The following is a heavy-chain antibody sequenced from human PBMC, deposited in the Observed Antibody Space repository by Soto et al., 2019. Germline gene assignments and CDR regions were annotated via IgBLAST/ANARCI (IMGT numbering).Heavy chain of an antibody. CDR3: AKNQGVELVPLATVDWFDP. D-gene: IGHD1-26*01. V-gene: IGHV3-23*01. CDR1: GFIFENFG. J-gene: IGHJ5*02. Sequence: RLSCAASGFIFENFGMSWVRQAPGKGLEWISSISGSGFKKYYADSVKGRFTISRDNSKSTVYLELNNLSAEDTAVYHCAKNQGVELVPLATVDWFDPWGQGPLVTVSS. CDR2: ISGSGFKK.